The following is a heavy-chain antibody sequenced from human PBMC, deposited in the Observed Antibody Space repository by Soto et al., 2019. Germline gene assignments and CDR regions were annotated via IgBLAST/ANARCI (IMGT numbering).Heavy chain of an antibody. Sequence: QVQLQESGPGLVKPSQTLSLTCTVSGGSISSGGYYWSWIRQHPGKGLEWIGYIYYSGSTYYNPSLKRRVTISVDTSKNQFSLKLSAVTAADTAVYYCARVSVVVVAATTTVTYYYYYYMYVWGKGTTVTVSS. CDR3: ARVSVVVVAATTTVTYYYYYYMYV. V-gene: IGHV4-31*03. CDR1: GGSISSGGYY. J-gene: IGHJ6*03. CDR2: IYYSGST. D-gene: IGHD2-15*01.